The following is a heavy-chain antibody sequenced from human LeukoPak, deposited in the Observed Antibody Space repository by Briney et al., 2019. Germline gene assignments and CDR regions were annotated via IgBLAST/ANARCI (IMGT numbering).Heavy chain of an antibody. V-gene: IGHV1-2*06. CDR3: ARDYYGGAFDY. CDR1: GYTFSDYY. CDR2: INPNSGGT. D-gene: IGHD2-21*01. J-gene: IGHJ4*02. Sequence: ASVKVSCKASGYTFSDYYIHWVPQAPGQGLEWMGRINPNSGGTNYAQKFQGRVTLTRDTSISTAYVELSRLTSDDTALYYCARDYYGGAFDYWGQGTLVTVSS.